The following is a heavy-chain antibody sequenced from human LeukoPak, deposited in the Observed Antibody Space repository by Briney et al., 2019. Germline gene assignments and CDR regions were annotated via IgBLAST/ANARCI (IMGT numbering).Heavy chain of an antibody. D-gene: IGHD6-13*01. CDR1: GYTLTELS. CDR2: FDPEDGET. Sequence: ASVKVSCKVSGYTLTELSMHWVRQAPGKGLEWMGGFDPEDGETIYAQKFQGRVTMTEDTSTDTAYVELSSLRSEDTAVYYCASASGYSSSWYWFDPWGQGTLVTVSS. J-gene: IGHJ5*02. V-gene: IGHV1-24*01. CDR3: ASASGYSSSWYWFDP.